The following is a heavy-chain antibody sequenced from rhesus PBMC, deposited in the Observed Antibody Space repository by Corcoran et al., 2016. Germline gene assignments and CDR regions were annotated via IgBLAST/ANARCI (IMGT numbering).Heavy chain of an antibody. Sequence: QVKLDPSGAGLIKPSETLSLPFVVSVDSLGTSYYWSWIRQSPGEGLEWIGYIGVYNASLRGRVSMSKDTSKNQCSLQRTSLTAADTAVYYCVRHGNQYSGGWSVYFEFWGQGALVTVSS. CDR1: VDSLGTSYY. CDR3: VRHGNQYSGGWSVYFEF. CDR2: IGV. V-gene: IGHV4S7*01. D-gene: IGHD6-37*01. J-gene: IGHJ1*01.